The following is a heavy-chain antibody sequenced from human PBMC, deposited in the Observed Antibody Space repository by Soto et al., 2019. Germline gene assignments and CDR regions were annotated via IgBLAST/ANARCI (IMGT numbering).Heavy chain of an antibody. CDR2: ISSSSSYI. V-gene: IGHV3-21*01. D-gene: IGHD6-13*01. CDR1: GFTFSSYS. Sequence: PGGSLRLSCAASGFTFSSYSMNWVRQAPGKGLEWVSSISSSSSYIYYADSVKGRFTISRDNAKNSLYLQMNSLRAEDTAVYYCARGWIAAAGDYWGQGTLVAVSS. J-gene: IGHJ4*02. CDR3: ARGWIAAAGDY.